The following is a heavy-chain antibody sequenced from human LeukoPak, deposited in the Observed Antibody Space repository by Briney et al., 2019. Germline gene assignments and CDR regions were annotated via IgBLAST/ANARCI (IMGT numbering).Heavy chain of an antibody. J-gene: IGHJ4*02. CDR1: GFTFSSYS. CDR3: AREDCYGFGIDY. D-gene: IGHD2-21*02. CDR2: ISSSSTYI. Sequence: PGGSLRLSCAASGFTFSSYSMNWVRQAPGKGLEWVSSISSSSTYIYYADSVKGRFTISRDNAKNSLYLQMNSLRAEGTAVYYCAREDCYGFGIDYWGQGTLVTVSS. V-gene: IGHV3-21*01.